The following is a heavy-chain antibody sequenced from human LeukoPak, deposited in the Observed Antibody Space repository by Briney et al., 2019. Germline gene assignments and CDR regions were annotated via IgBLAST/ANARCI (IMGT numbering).Heavy chain of an antibody. V-gene: IGHV4-59*01. CDR2: IYHTGST. CDR3: ARDRGTTGYYYLDS. CDR1: GGPIAESY. D-gene: IGHD1-26*01. J-gene: IGHJ4*02. Sequence: PSEALSLTCSVSGGPIAESYWSWIRQPPGKGLEWIGYIYHTGSTNYSPSLKSRVTMSVDASRNQFSLKLVSVTAADTAVYYCARDRGTTGYYYLDSWGQGILVTVSS.